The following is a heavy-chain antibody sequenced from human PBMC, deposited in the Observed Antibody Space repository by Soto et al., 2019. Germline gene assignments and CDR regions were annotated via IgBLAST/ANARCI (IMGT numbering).Heavy chain of an antibody. V-gene: IGHV2-5*02. J-gene: IGHJ6*02. Sequence: QITLKESGPTLMKPTQTLTLTCTFSGFSLTTSGVGVAWIRQPPGEALEWLALVYWDDDKRYSPSLKSRLTITRDTSKNQVVLTMTNMDPVDTATYYCAHKGGRGAGMDVWGQGTTVTVSS. D-gene: IGHD2-15*01. CDR3: AHKGGRGAGMDV. CDR1: GFSLTTSGVG. CDR2: VYWDDDK.